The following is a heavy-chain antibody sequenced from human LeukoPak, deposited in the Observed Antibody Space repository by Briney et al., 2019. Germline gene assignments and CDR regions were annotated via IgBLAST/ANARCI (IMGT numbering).Heavy chain of an antibody. D-gene: IGHD6-6*01. Sequence: GGSLRLSCAASGFTFSNYNMNWVRQAPGKGLEWVSSISSSSSYIYYADSVKGRFTISRDNAKNSLYLQMNSLRAEDTAVYYCAKESKRIAARPGAFDIWGQGTMVTVSS. V-gene: IGHV3-21*01. J-gene: IGHJ3*02. CDR1: GFTFSNYN. CDR3: AKESKRIAARPGAFDI. CDR2: ISSSSSYI.